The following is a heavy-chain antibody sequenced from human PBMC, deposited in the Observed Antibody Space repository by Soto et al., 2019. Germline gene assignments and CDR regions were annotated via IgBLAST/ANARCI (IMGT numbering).Heavy chain of an antibody. V-gene: IGHV1-3*01. D-gene: IGHD6-13*01. CDR2: INAGNGNT. CDR1: GYTFTSYA. J-gene: IGHJ1*01. CDR3: ARAQPSVHYRSSSWYLYFQH. Sequence: SVKVSCKASGYTFTSYAMHWVRQAPGQRLEWMGWINAGNGNTKYSQKFQGRVTITRDTSASTASMELSSLRSEDTAVYYCARAQPSVHYRSSSWYLYFQHWGQGTLVTVSS.